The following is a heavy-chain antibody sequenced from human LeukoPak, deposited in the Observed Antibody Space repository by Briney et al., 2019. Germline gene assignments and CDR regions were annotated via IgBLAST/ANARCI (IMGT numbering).Heavy chain of an antibody. J-gene: IGHJ1*01. CDR3: ARGRGYCSGGSCLEYFQH. CDR2: ISYDGSNK. V-gene: IGHV3-30-3*01. D-gene: IGHD2-15*01. CDR1: GFTFSSYA. Sequence: PGRSLRLSCAASGFTFSSYAMHWVRQAPGKGLEWVAVISYDGSNKYYADSVKGRFTISRDNSKNTLYLQMNSLRTEDTAVYYCARGRGYCSGGSCLEYFQHWGQGTLVTVSS.